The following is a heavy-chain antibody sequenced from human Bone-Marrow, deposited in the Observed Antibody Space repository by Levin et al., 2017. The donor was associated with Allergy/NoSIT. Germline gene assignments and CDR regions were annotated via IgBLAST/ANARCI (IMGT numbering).Heavy chain of an antibody. J-gene: IGHJ4*02. V-gene: IGHV1-69*13. CDR1: GGTFSSYA. D-gene: IGHD6-6*01. CDR2: IIPIFGTA. Sequence: ASVKVSCKASGGTFSSYAISWVRQAPGQGLEWMGGIIPIFGTANYAQKFQGRVTITADESTSTAYMELSSLRSEDTAVYYCASKEVERKRYSSSSDVWIGPIHYWGQGTLVTVSS. CDR3: ASKEVERKRYSSSSDVWIGPIHY.